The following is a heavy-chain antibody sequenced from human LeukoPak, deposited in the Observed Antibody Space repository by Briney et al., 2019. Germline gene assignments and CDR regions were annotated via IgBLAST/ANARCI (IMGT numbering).Heavy chain of an antibody. CDR2: IYYSGST. CDR1: GGSISSSSYY. J-gene: IGHJ3*02. V-gene: IGHV4-39*01. Sequence: SETLSLTCTVSGGSISSSSYYWGWIRQPPGKGLEWIGSIYYSGSTYYNPSLKSRVTISVDTSKNRFSLKLSSVTAADTAVYYCARQGSSSSSAFDIWGQGTMVTVSS. CDR3: ARQGSSSSSAFDI. D-gene: IGHD6-6*01.